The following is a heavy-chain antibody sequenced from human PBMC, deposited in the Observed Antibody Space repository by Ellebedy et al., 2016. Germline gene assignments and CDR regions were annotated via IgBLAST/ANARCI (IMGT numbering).Heavy chain of an antibody. D-gene: IGHD6-13*01. Sequence: GESLKISCVASGFTFSSYWIHWVRQAPGKGLEWVSSIDSSSTYIYYADSVKGRFTISRDNAKNLLYLQMNSLRAEDTAVYYCSRGPDSSSWYRYYFDSWGQGVLVTVSS. J-gene: IGHJ4*02. V-gene: IGHV3-21*06. CDR3: SRGPDSSSWYRYYFDS. CDR1: GFTFSSYW. CDR2: IDSSSTYI.